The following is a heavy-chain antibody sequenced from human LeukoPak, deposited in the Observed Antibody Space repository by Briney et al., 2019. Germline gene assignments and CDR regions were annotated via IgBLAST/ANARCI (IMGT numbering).Heavy chain of an antibody. CDR2: ISAYNGNT. D-gene: IGHD6-6*01. CDR1: GYTLTSYG. V-gene: IGHV1-18*01. Sequence: ASVKVSCKASGYTLTSYGISWVRQAPGQGLEWMGWISAYNGNTNYAQKLQGRITMTTDTSTSTAYMELRSLRSDDTAVYYCARDVEYSSSSVFSDYWGQGTLVTVSS. CDR3: ARDVEYSSSSVFSDY. J-gene: IGHJ4*02.